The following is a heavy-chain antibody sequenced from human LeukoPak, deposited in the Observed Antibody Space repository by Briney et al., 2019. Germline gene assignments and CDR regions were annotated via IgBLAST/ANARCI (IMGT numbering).Heavy chain of an antibody. CDR2: IYHSGST. CDR3: ARHRIVLRFLEWLPGDAFDI. J-gene: IGHJ3*02. D-gene: IGHD3-3*01. CDR1: GGSISSGGYY. V-gene: IGHV4-30-2*01. Sequence: PSETLSLTCTVSGGSISSGGYYWSWIRQPPGKGLEWIGYIYHSGSTYYNPSLKSRVTISVDRSKNQFSLKLSSVTAADTAVYYCARHRIVLRFLEWLPGDAFDIWGQGTMVTVSS.